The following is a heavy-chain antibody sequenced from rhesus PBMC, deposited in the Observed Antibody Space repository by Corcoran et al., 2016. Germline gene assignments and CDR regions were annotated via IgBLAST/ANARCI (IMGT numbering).Heavy chain of an antibody. CDR1: GVSSSSNY. CDR2: SFGSGGSP. J-gene: IGHJ6*01. D-gene: IGHD3-9*01. CDR3: ARITWSSDLDS. Sequence: QLQLQESGPGLVKPSETLSFTCAVPGVSSSSNYWSWIRQPLGKGLEWLGRSFGSGGSPDSDPSLRSRVTVSTDTSKNQLSMKLSSVTAAATAVYYCARITWSSDLDSWGQGVVVTVSS. V-gene: IGHV4-173*01.